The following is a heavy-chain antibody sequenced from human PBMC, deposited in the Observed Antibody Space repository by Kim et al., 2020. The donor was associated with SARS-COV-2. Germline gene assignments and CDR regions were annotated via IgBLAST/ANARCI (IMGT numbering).Heavy chain of an antibody. CDR3: ARVKRGVFDY. CDR2: TT. D-gene: IGHD3-10*01. J-gene: IGHJ4*02. V-gene: IGHV3-72*01. Sequence: TTEYAASVKGRFTISRDDSKNSLYLQMNSLKTEDTAVYYCARVKRGVFDYWGQGTLVTVSS.